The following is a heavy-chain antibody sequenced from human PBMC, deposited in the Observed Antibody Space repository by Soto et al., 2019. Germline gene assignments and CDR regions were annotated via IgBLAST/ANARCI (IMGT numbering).Heavy chain of an antibody. CDR1: GGSISNFY. CDR2: IYYSGST. V-gene: IGHV4-59*08. J-gene: IGHJ4*02. CDR3: ARRYGGNLDY. Sequence: PSETLSLTCTFSGGSISNFYWSWIRQPPGKGLEWIGYIYYSGSTNYNPSLKSRVTISVDTSKNQFSLKLSSVTAADTAVYFCARRYGGNLDYWGQGTLVTVSS. D-gene: IGHD1-26*01.